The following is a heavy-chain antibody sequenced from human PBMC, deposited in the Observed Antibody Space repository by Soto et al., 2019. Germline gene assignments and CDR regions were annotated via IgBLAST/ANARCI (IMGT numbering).Heavy chain of an antibody. V-gene: IGHV4-59*01. CDR1: GGSISSYY. D-gene: IGHD3-10*01. CDR3: ARGRENYYGSGSSYYGMDV. CDR2: IYYSGST. Sequence: SETLSLTCTVSGGSISSYYWSWIRQPPGKGLEWIGYIYYSGSTNYNPSLKSRVTISVDTSKNQFSLKLSSVTAADTAVYYCARGRENYYGSGSSYYGMDVWGQGTTVTVSS. J-gene: IGHJ6*02.